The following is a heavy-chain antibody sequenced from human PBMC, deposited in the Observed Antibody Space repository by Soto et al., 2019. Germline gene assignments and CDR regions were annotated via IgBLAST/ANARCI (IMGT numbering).Heavy chain of an antibody. J-gene: IGHJ6*02. Sequence: PGEALKISCKASGFSLNTYWIAWVRQMPGKGLELMVAIFHGDSDTKYSPSFEGQVTISADRSTSTAFVQWDSLRASDSAIYFCARQGRPYSGYRYYYEMHXWGPGTTLTVS. V-gene: IGHV5-51*01. CDR1: GFSLNTYW. CDR3: ARQGRPYSGYRYYYEMHX. D-gene: IGHD6-13*01. CDR2: IFHGDSDT.